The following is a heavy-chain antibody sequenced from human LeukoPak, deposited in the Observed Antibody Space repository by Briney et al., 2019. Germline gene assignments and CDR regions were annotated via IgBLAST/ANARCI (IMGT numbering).Heavy chain of an antibody. CDR2: IYYSGST. V-gene: IGHV4-59*11. Sequence: SETLSLTCTLSGGSISSRYLSWIRQPPGKGPEWIGTIYYSGSTYHNPSLKSRVTISVDTSKNQFSLKLSSVTAADTAVYYCANYYYDSSGYDYFDYWGQGTLVTVSS. CDR1: GGSISSRY. CDR3: ANYYYDSSGYDYFDY. J-gene: IGHJ4*02. D-gene: IGHD3-22*01.